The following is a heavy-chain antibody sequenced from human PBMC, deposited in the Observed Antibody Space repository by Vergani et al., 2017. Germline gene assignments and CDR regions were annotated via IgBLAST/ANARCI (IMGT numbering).Heavy chain of an antibody. CDR2: IYYSGST. CDR3: ARDSRDGYKIDY. CDR1: GGSVSSGSYY. V-gene: IGHV4-61*01. Sequence: QVQLQESGPGLVKPSETLSLTCTVSGGSVSSGSYYWSWIRQPPGKGLEWIGYIYYSGSTNYNPSLKSRVTISVDTSTNQFALKLSSVTAADTAGDYCARDSRDGYKIDYWGQGTLVTVSS. D-gene: IGHD5-24*01. J-gene: IGHJ4*02.